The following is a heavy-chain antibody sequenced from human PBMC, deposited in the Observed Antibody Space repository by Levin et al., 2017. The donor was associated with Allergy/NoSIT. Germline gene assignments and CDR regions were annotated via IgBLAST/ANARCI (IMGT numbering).Heavy chain of an antibody. V-gene: IGHV1-2*02. CDR3: ARVLEMATVLIDF. Sequence: ASVKVSCKASGYSFRGYYLHWIREAPGQGLEWMGWMNPDSGVTNYEQRFQGRVTMTRDTSTNTGYMELTRLRYDDTAVYYCARVLEMATVLIDFWGQGTLVTVSS. J-gene: IGHJ4*02. CDR2: MNPDSGVT. D-gene: IGHD5-24*01. CDR1: GYSFRGYY.